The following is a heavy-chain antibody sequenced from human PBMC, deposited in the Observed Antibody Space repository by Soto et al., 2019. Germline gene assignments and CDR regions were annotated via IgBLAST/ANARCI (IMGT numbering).Heavy chain of an antibody. D-gene: IGHD2-21*02. CDR2: IYPGDSDT. Sequence: EVQLVQSGAEVKKPGESLKISCKGSGYSFPSYWIGWVRQMPGKGLEWMGIIYPGDSDTRYSPSFQGQVTISADKSMSNAYLQWSSLKASDAAMHYCARQGNPYNHYCGGDCYSGAFDYWGQGTLVTVSS. CDR3: ARQGNPYNHYCGGDCYSGAFDY. CDR1: GYSFPSYW. V-gene: IGHV5-51*01. J-gene: IGHJ4*02.